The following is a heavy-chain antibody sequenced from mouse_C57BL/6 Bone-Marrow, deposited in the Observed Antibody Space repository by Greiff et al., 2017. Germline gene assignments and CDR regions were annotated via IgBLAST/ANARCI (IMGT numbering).Heavy chain of an antibody. V-gene: IGHV5-17*01. CDR2: ISSGSSTI. CDR3: AVYYSNYFDY. D-gene: IGHD2-5*01. J-gene: IGHJ2*01. Sequence: DVMLVESGGGLVKPGGSLKLSCAASGFTFSDYGMHWVRQAPEKGLEWVAYISSGSSTIYYADTVKGRFTISRDNAKNTLFLQMTSLRSEDTAMYYCAVYYSNYFDYWGQGTTLTVSS. CDR1: GFTFSDYG.